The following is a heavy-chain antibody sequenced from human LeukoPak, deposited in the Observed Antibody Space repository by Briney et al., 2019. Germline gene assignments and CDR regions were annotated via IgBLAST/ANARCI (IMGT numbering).Heavy chain of an antibody. CDR3: ARDPRIAVAGSYNWFDP. D-gene: IGHD6-19*01. CDR2: ISAYNGNT. J-gene: IGHJ5*02. V-gene: IGHV1-18*01. Sequence: ASVKVSCKASGYTFTSYGISWVRQAPGQGLEWMGWISAYNGNTNYAQKLQGRVTMTTDTSTSTAYMELRSLRSEDTAVYYCARDPRIAVAGSYNWFDPWGQGTLVTVSS. CDR1: GYTFTSYG.